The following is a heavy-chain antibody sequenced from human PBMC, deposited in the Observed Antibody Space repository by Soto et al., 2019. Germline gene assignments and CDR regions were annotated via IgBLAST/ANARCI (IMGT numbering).Heavy chain of an antibody. CDR3: ARDEYGEFQH. Sequence: GGSLRLSCAASGFTVSSIHMSWVRQAPGKGLEWVSVFYDNGNTYYADSVNGRFTISRHNSQNTLYLQMNSLRADDTAVYYCARDEYGEFQHWGQGTLVTVSS. CDR1: GFTVSSIH. V-gene: IGHV3-53*04. J-gene: IGHJ1*01. D-gene: IGHD4-17*01. CDR2: FYDNGNT.